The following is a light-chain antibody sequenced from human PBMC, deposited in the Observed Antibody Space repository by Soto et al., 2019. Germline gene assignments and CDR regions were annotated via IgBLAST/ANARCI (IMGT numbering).Light chain of an antibody. Sequence: DIVMTQSPDSVAVSLGERATISCKSSQSVLYSSNNKNKLAWYQQKAGQPPKLLIYWASTRESGVPDRFSGSGSGTDFTLTISSLQAEDVAVYYCQHYYNIPFTFGGGTKVDIK. J-gene: IGKJ4*01. V-gene: IGKV4-1*01. CDR2: WAS. CDR1: QSVLYSSNNKNK. CDR3: QHYYNIPFT.